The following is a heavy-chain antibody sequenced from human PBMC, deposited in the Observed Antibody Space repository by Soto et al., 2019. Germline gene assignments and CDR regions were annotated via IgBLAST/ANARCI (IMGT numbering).Heavy chain of an antibody. V-gene: IGHV1-8*01. CDR1: GYTFTSYD. CDR3: ARGRARGYCSGGSCFYYYYGMDV. Sequence: ASVKVSCKASGYTFTSYDINWVRQATGQGLEWMGWMNPNSGNTGYAQKFQGRVTMTRNTSISTAYMELSSLRSEDTAVYYCARGRARGYCSGGSCFYYYYGMDVWGQGTTVTVSS. J-gene: IGHJ6*02. CDR2: MNPNSGNT. D-gene: IGHD2-15*01.